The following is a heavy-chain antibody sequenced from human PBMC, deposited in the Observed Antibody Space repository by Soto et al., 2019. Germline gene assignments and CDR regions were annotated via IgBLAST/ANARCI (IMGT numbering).Heavy chain of an antibody. Sequence: PSETLSLTCTVSGGSISSGGYYWSWIRQHPGKGLEWIGYIYYSGSTYYNPSLKSRVTISVDTSKNQFSLKLSSVTAADTAVYYCAREIADGSPWPWFDYWGQGTLVTVSS. V-gene: IGHV4-31*03. CDR1: GGSISSGGYY. D-gene: IGHD2-21*01. J-gene: IGHJ4*02. CDR2: IYYSGST. CDR3: AREIADGSPWPWFDY.